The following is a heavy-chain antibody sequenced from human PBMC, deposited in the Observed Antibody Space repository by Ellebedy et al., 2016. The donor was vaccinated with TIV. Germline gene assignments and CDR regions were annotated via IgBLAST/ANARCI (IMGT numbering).Heavy chain of an antibody. Sequence: MPSETLSLTCTVSGGSISNYYWNWIRQPPGQGLEWTGDIYYSGSTNYDPSLKSRVTISVDVPKNQFSLKLNSVTAADTAVYYCARGGTVTSGTPVPEYWGQGTLVTVSS. V-gene: IGHV4-59*08. CDR2: IYYSGST. D-gene: IGHD4-17*01. J-gene: IGHJ4*02. CDR3: ARGGTVTSGTPVPEY. CDR1: GGSISNYY.